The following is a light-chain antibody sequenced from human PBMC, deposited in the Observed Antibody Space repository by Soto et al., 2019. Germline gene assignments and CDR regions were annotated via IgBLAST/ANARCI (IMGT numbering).Light chain of an antibody. Sequence: QSALTQPASVSGSPGQSITISCTGTSSDVGGYDYFSWYQQHPGKAPKLMIYEVTNRPSGVSNRFSGSRSGNTASLTISGLLAEDEADYYCSSYTSRTSLSFVLGAGTKLTVL. J-gene: IGLJ1*01. CDR3: SSYTSRTSLSFV. CDR1: SSDVGGYDY. CDR2: EVT. V-gene: IGLV2-14*01.